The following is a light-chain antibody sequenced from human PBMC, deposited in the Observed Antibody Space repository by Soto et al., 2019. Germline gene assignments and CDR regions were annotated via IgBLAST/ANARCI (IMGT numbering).Light chain of an antibody. Sequence: DIPMTQSPSSLSASVGDRVTISCRASQSISTYLNWNQQKSGKAPDLLIYAASSLQSGVPPRFIGSGAGTAFTPTIMSPQTEAFAAYYCQQSYTAPLTFGGGTKVEIK. V-gene: IGKV1-39*01. CDR3: QQSYTAPLT. J-gene: IGKJ4*01. CDR1: QSISTY. CDR2: AAS.